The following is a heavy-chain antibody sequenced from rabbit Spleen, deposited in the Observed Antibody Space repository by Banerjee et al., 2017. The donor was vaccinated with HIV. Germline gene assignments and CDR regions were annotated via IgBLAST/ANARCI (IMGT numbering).Heavy chain of an antibody. CDR1: GFSFSSGYW. D-gene: IGHD6-1*01. CDR3: ASAYSDIYFNL. J-gene: IGHJ4*01. V-gene: IGHV1S45*01. CDR2: IDLNGSDKT. Sequence: QEQLVESGGGLVQPEGSLTLTCTASGFSFSSGYWMCWVRQAPGKGLEWIACIDLNGSDKTYYANWAEGRFIMSRTSSTTVTLQMTSLTAADAASYFCASAYSDIYFNLWGPGTLVTVS.